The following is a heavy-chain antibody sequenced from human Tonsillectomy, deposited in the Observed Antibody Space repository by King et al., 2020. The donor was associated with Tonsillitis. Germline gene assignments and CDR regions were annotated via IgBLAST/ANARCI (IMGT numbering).Heavy chain of an antibody. J-gene: IGHJ6*02. CDR2: ISGSGGRT. V-gene: IGHV3-23*04. CDR1: GITFSSYA. CDR3: AKTGGRPASRDYYGMDV. Sequence: VQLVESGGGLVQPAGSLRLSCAASGITFSSYAMNWVRQAPGKGLEWVSAISGSGGRTHYADSVKGRFTISRDNSKNTLNLQMNSLRVEDTAVYYFAKTGGRPASRDYYGMDVWGQGTTVTVSS.